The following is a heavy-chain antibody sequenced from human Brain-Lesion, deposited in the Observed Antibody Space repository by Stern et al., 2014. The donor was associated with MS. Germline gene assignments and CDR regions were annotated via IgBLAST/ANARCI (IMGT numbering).Heavy chain of an antibody. CDR1: GGSVSSNRYY. J-gene: IGHJ3*01. V-gene: IGHV4-39*01. CDR2: IYYSGAT. D-gene: IGHD3/OR15-3a*01. CDR3: GRAGLDDTFDV. Sequence: QVQLVESGPGLVKPSETLSLTCSISGGSVSSNRYYWGWIRQPPGKGLEWIGIIYYSGATFYNPSLKSRVSLSMDTSKNQFSLSLSSVTAADTAVYYCGRAGLDDTFDVWGQGTMVTVSS.